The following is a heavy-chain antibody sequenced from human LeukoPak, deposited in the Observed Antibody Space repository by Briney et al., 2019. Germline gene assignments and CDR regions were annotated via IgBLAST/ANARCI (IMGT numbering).Heavy chain of an antibody. CDR1: GSSFGGYG. J-gene: IGHJ3*02. V-gene: IGHV3-33*01. D-gene: IGHD4-17*01. Sequence: GGPLRFPCAAPGSSFGGYGRHWVGQAQGKGLKWGAVIWSDGRNKFYADSVKGQFTVSRDNSKNTLFLQMSSLRADDTALYYCAREVTNDAFDIWGRGTMVTVSS. CDR3: AREVTNDAFDI. CDR2: IWSDGRNK.